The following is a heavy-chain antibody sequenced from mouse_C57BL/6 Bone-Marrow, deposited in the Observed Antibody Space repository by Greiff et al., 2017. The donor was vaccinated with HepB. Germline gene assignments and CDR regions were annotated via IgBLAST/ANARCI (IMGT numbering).Heavy chain of an antibody. CDR3: ARRDFYYGSTLFDY. V-gene: IGHV1-82*01. CDR1: GYAFSSSW. J-gene: IGHJ2*01. CDR2: IYPGDGDT. D-gene: IGHD1-1*01. Sequence: QVQLQQSGPELVKPGASVKISCKASGYAFSSSWMNWVKQRPGKGLEWIGRIYPGDGDTNYNGKFKGKATLTADKSSSTAYMQLSSLTSEDSAVYFCARRDFYYGSTLFDYWGQGTTLTVSS.